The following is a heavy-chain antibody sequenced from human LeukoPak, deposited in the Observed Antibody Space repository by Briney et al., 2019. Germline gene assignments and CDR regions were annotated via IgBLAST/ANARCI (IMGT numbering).Heavy chain of an antibody. Sequence: GASVKVSCKASGYSFTRYGFSWVRQAPGEGLEWVGGISAYNGHTNYAQNFQGRVTKTTDTSTSTAYMELRCLRSDDTAVYFCARAYSSTWYGDYWGQGTLVTVSS. CDR1: GYSFTRYG. D-gene: IGHD6-13*01. V-gene: IGHV1-18*01. CDR2: ISAYNGHT. J-gene: IGHJ4*02. CDR3: ARAYSSTWYGDY.